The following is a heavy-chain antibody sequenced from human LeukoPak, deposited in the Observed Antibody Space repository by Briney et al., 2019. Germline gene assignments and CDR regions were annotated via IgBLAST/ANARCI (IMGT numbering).Heavy chain of an antibody. CDR3: ARINDIDNSYHLDF. CDR1: GFTFSDYS. Sequence: GGSLRLSCAASGFTFSDYSFNWVRQAPGKGLEWVSSISSSSSYKYYADSLKGRFTSSRDNAKNSLCLQVNSLRAEDTAVYYCARINDIDNSYHLDFWGHGTLVTVSS. CDR2: ISSSSSYK. D-gene: IGHD2-15*01. J-gene: IGHJ4*01. V-gene: IGHV3-21*01.